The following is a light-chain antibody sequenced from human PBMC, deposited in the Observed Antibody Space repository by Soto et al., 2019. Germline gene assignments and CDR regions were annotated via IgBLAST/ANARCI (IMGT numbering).Light chain of an antibody. CDR2: ATS. Sequence: DVQMTQSPSSVSASVGDSVTITCRASQGIANYLSWFQQKPGKAPKALIYATSTLQTGVPSRFSGSGSGTDFTLTTSSLQSEDFATYYCQQYNSYPITFGQGTRLEIK. V-gene: IGKV1-16*01. J-gene: IGKJ5*01. CDR3: QQYNSYPIT. CDR1: QGIANY.